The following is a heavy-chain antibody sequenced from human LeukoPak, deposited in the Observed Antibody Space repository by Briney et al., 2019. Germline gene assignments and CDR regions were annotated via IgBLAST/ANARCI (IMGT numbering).Heavy chain of an antibody. D-gene: IGHD3-22*01. CDR1: GGSISSSSYY. J-gene: IGHJ5*02. CDR3: ARSPTLYYYDSIGYWFDP. CDR2: IYYSGST. Sequence: SETLSLTCTVSGGSISSSSYYWGWIRQPPGKGLEWIGSIYYSGSTYYNPSLKSRVTISVDTSKNQFSLKLSSVTAADTAVYYCARSPTLYYYDSIGYWFDPLGPGNPGHRLL. V-gene: IGHV4-39*07.